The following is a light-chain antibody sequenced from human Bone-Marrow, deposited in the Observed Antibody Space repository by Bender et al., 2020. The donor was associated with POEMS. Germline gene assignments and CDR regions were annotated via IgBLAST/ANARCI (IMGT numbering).Light chain of an antibody. Sequence: QLVLTQSPSASASLGASVKPTCTLSSGHSNYAIAWHQQQPQKGPRFLMKVNSDGSHTKGDGIPDRFSASSSGAERYLTISSLQAEDEADYYCQNKVTGKVFGGGTKLTVL. CDR1: SGHSNYA. J-gene: IGLJ3*02. CDR3: QNKVTGKV. CDR2: VNSDGSH. V-gene: IGLV4-69*01.